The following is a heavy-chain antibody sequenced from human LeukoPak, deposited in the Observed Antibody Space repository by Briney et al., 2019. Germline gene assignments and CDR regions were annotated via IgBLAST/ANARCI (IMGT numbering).Heavy chain of an antibody. CDR2: ISGSGGST. Sequence: GGSLRRSCAASGLTFSIYAMSWVRQAPGKGLEWVSAISGSGGSTYHADSVKGRFTISRDNSKNTLYLQMNSLRAEDTAVYYCAIGRVALGYWGQGTLVTVSS. V-gene: IGHV3-23*01. CDR1: GLTFSIYA. CDR3: AIGRVALGY. D-gene: IGHD2-15*01. J-gene: IGHJ4*02.